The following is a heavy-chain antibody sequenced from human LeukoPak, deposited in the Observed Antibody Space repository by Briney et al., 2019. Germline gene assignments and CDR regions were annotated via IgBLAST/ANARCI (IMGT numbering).Heavy chain of an antibody. J-gene: IGHJ4*02. CDR1: GFTFGDYA. CDR3: TRVIVATKDY. Sequence: GGSLRLSCTGSGFTFGDYAMNWVSQAPGKGLEWVGFIRSKAYGGTPEYAASVKGRFTISRDDSKSIAYLQMNSLKTEDTAVYYCTRVIVATKDYWGQGTLVTVSS. D-gene: IGHD5-12*01. V-gene: IGHV3-49*04. CDR2: IRSKAYGGTP.